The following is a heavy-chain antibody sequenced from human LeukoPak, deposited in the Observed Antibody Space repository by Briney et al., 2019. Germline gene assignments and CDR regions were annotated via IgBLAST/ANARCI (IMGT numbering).Heavy chain of an antibody. V-gene: IGHV4-59*08. D-gene: IGHD5-18*01. CDR3: ARHGYIYGTAFDI. J-gene: IGHJ3*02. CDR1: GGSISSYY. Sequence: SETLSLTCTVSGGSISSYYWSWIRQPPGKGLEWIGYIYYTGSTDYNPSLKSRVTVSVDTSKNQFSLKVNSVTAADTAVYYCARHGYIYGTAFDIWGQGTMVTVSS. CDR2: IYYTGST.